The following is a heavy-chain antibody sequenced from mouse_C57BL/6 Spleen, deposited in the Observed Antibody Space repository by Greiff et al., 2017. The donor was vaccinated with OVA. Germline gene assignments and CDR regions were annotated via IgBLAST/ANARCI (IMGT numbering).Heavy chain of an antibody. CDR3: ARSYGSGGYFDV. J-gene: IGHJ1*03. Sequence: QVQLQQSGAELVKPGASVKLSCKASGYTFTSYWMHWVKQRPGQGLEWIGMIHPNSGSTNYNEKFKSKATLTVDKSSSTAYMQLSSLTSEDSAVYYCARSYGSGGYFDVWGTGTTVTVSS. D-gene: IGHD1-1*01. CDR2: IHPNSGST. CDR1: GYTFTSYW. V-gene: IGHV1-64*01.